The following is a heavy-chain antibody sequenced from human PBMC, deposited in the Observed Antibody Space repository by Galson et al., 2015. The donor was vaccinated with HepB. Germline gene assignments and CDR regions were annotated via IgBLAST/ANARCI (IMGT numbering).Heavy chain of an antibody. Sequence: SLRLSCAASGFTFSSYGMNWVRQAPGKGLEWVAFIRYDGSNKYYADSVTGRVTISRDNSKNTLYLQMNSLRAEDTAVYYCTKTSEVSRYFDWFSTTPIRIDYWGQGTLVTVSS. J-gene: IGHJ4*02. CDR3: TKTSEVSRYFDWFSTTPIRIDY. CDR2: IRYDGSNK. D-gene: IGHD3-9*01. CDR1: GFTFSSYG. V-gene: IGHV3-30*02.